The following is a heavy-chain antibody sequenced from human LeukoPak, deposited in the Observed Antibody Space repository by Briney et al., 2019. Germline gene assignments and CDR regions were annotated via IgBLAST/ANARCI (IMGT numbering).Heavy chain of an antibody. Sequence: PSEILSLACTVSGGSISSYYWSWIRQPPGKGLEWIGYIYHSGSTYYNPSLKSRVTISVDRSKNQFSLKLSSVTAADTAVYYCARITVTTPFDYWGQGTLVTVSS. D-gene: IGHD4-11*01. J-gene: IGHJ4*02. CDR1: GGSISSYY. CDR3: ARITVTTPFDY. V-gene: IGHV4-59*12. CDR2: IYHSGST.